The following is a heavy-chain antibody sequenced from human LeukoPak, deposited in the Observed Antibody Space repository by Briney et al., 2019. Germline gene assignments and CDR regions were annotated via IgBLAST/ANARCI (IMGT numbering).Heavy chain of an antibody. Sequence: ASVKVSCKASGYTFTSYGISWVRQAPGQGLEWMGWISAYNGNTNYAQKLQGRVTMTTDTSTSTAYMELRSLRSDDTAVYYCASLNYYDLGGEAFDIWGQGTMVTVSS. CDR2: ISAYNGNT. J-gene: IGHJ3*02. V-gene: IGHV1-18*01. D-gene: IGHD3-22*01. CDR3: ASLNYYDLGGEAFDI. CDR1: GYTFTSYG.